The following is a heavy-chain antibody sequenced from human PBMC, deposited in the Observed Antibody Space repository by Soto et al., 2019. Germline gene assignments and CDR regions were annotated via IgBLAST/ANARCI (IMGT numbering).Heavy chain of an antibody. J-gene: IGHJ4*02. CDR1: GFPFSSYW. V-gene: IGHV3-7*05. Sequence: GGSLRLSCAVSGFPFSSYWMNWVRQAPGQELEWVANIKQDGSDKYYGDSVKGRFTISRDNAKNSLYLQMNSLRAEDTAVYYCAGLPVKWELQPDFDYWGQGTLVTVSS. CDR2: IKQDGSDK. D-gene: IGHD1-26*01. CDR3: AGLPVKWELQPDFDY.